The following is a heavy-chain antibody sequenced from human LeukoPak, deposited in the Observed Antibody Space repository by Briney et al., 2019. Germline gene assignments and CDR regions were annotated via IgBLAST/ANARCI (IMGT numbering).Heavy chain of an antibody. V-gene: IGHV4-39*01. Sequence: SETLSLTCTVSGGSISSSSYYWGWIRQPPGKGLEWIGSIYYSGSTYYNPSLKSRVTISVDTSKNQFSLKLSSVTAADTAVYYCARHRWYCSSTSCQGDFDYWGQGTLVTVSS. CDR2: IYYSGST. CDR1: GGSISSSSYY. D-gene: IGHD2-2*01. J-gene: IGHJ4*02. CDR3: ARHRWYCSSTSCQGDFDY.